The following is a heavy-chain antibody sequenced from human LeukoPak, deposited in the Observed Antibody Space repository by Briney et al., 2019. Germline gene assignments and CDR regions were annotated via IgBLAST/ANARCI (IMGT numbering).Heavy chain of an antibody. J-gene: IGHJ4*02. CDR1: GFTFSSYG. CDR2: ISYDGSNK. V-gene: IGHV3-30*03. Sequence: PGGSLRLSCAASGFTFSSYGMHWVRQAPGKGLEWVAVISYDGSNKYYADSVKGRFTISRDNSKNTLYLQMNSLRAEDTAVYYCARETGYCSSTSCYDLGYWGQGTLVTVSS. D-gene: IGHD2-2*01. CDR3: ARETGYCSSTSCYDLGY.